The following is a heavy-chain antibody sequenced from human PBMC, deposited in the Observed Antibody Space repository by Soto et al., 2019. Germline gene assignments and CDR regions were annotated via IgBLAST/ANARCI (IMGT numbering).Heavy chain of an antibody. D-gene: IGHD6-19*01. V-gene: IGHV1-58*01. Sequence: SVKVSCTASGFTFTSSAVQWVRQARGQRLEWIGWIVVGSGNTNYAQKFQERVTITRDMSTSTAYMELSSLRSEDTAVYYCAADPVAVAGPNFDYWGQGTLVTVSS. CDR2: IVVGSGNT. J-gene: IGHJ4*02. CDR1: GFTFTSSA. CDR3: AADPVAVAGPNFDY.